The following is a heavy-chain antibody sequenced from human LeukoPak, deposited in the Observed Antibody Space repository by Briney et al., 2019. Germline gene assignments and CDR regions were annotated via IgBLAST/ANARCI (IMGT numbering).Heavy chain of an antibody. Sequence: SETLSLTCAVSGYSISSGYYWGWIRQPPGKGLEGIGSIYHSGSTYYNPSLKSRVTISVDTSKNQFSLKLSSVTAADTAVYYCARQMTVYPADYYYDSSGYYKYNWFDPWGQGTLVTVSS. J-gene: IGHJ5*02. CDR2: IYHSGST. D-gene: IGHD3-22*01. CDR1: GYSISSGYY. CDR3: ARQMTVYPADYYYDSSGYYKYNWFDP. V-gene: IGHV4-38-2*01.